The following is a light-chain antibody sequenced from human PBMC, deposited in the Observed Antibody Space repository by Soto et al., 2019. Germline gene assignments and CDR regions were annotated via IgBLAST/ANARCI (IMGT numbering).Light chain of an antibody. CDR2: DAS. CDR1: QSIRTS. V-gene: IGKV3-20*01. CDR3: QQYGSSPF. J-gene: IGKJ1*01. Sequence: TRCRPTLSVTPGERATLSCTTSQSIRTSLSWYQQKPRQAPRLVIFDASNRANGVPARIGSSGSATDFPPPISRLQHEDSAVYYCQQYGSSPFFGQGTKVDIK.